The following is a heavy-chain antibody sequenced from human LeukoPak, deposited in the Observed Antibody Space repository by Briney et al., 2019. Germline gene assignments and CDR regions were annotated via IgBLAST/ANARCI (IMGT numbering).Heavy chain of an antibody. D-gene: IGHD4-23*01. CDR2: ISSSSTYI. J-gene: IGHJ4*02. V-gene: IGHV3-21*01. CDR1: GFIFSSYS. Sequence: GGSLRLSCAASGFIFSSYSMNWVRQAPGKGLEWVSSISSSSTYIYYADSVKGRFTISRDNAKNSLYLQMNSLRAEDTAVYYCAREDGGTPDYWGQGTLVTVSS. CDR3: AREDGGTPDY.